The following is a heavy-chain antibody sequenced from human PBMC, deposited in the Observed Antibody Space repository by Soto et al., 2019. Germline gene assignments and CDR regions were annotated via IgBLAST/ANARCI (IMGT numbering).Heavy chain of an antibody. CDR2: TWYDGSNK. J-gene: IGHJ4*02. V-gene: IGHV3-33*01. CDR1: GFTFSSYG. Sequence: GGSLRLSCAASGFTFSSYGMHWVRQAPGKGLEWVAVTWYDGSNKYYADSVKGRFTISRDNSKNTLYLQMNSLRAEDTAVYYCARDLFKGAVTTPYFDYWGQGTLVTVSS. D-gene: IGHD4-4*01. CDR3: ARDLFKGAVTTPYFDY.